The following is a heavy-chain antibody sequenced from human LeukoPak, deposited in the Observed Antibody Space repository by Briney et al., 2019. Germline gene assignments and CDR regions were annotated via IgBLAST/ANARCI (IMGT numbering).Heavy chain of an antibody. V-gene: IGHV4-4*07. D-gene: IGHD1-26*01. CDR1: GGSIRSYY. CDR3: ARQGYTASYYFLDF. Sequence: ASDTLSLTCDVSGGSIRSYYWGWVRQPAGKGLEWIGRIYTIGTTNFNPSLKSRLTMSVDTSKNQFSLKLTSVTAADTAVYFCARQGYTASYYFLDFWSQGTLVTVSS. J-gene: IGHJ4*02. CDR2: IYTIGTT.